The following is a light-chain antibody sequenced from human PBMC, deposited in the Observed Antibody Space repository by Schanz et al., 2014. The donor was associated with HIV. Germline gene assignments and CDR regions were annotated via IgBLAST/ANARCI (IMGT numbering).Light chain of an antibody. J-gene: IGKJ1*01. V-gene: IGKV3D-15*01. Sequence: EIVLTQSPGTLSLSPGERATLSCRASQSVSSSYLAWYQQKPGQAPRLLIYGASTRATGIPARFSGSGSGTDFTLTISSLRSEDFASYYCQQYNNWPTFGQGTRVEV. CDR2: GAS. CDR1: QSVSSSY. CDR3: QQYNNWPT.